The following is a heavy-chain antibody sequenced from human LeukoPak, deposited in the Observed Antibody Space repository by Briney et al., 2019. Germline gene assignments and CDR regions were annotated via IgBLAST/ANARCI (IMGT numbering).Heavy chain of an antibody. J-gene: IGHJ4*02. V-gene: IGHV3-23*01. CDR2: ISGSGGST. CDR1: GFTFSSYA. D-gene: IGHD5-18*01. Sequence: GGSLRLSCAASGFTFSSYAMSWVRQAPGKGLEWVSAISGSGGSTYYADSVKGRFTISRDNSKNTLYLQMNSLRAEDTAVYYCAKSGYSYGYGAYYFDYWGQGTLVTVSS. CDR3: AKSGYSYGYGAYYFDY.